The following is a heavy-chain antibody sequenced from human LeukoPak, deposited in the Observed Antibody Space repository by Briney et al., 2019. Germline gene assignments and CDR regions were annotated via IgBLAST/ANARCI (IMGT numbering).Heavy chain of an antibody. V-gene: IGHV3-73*01. D-gene: IGHD2-2*01. J-gene: IGHJ5*02. CDR1: GFTFSGSA. CDR3: ARAGGYCSSTSCYLGSWFDP. CDR2: IRSKANSYAT. Sequence: GGSLRLSCAASGFTFSGSAMHWVRQASGKGLEWVGRIRSKANSYATAYAASVKGRFTISRDDSKNTAYLQMNSLKTEDTAVYYCARAGGYCSSTSCYLGSWFDPWGQGTLVTVSS.